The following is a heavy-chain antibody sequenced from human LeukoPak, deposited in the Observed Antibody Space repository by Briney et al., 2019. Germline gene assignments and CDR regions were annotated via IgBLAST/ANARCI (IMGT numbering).Heavy chain of an antibody. CDR3: ARASWSGYYSFDY. CDR2: IIPIFGTA. CDR1: GGTFSSYA. J-gene: IGHJ4*02. Sequence: ASVKVSCKASGGTFSSYAISWVRQAPGQGLEWMGGIIPIFGTANYAQKFQGRATITTDESTSTAYMELSSLRSEDTAVYYCARASWSGYYSFDYWGQGTLVTVSS. D-gene: IGHD3-3*01. V-gene: IGHV1-69*05.